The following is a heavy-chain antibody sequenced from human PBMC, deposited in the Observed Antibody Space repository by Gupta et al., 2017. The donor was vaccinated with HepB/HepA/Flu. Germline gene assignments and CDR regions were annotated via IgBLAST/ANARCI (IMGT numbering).Heavy chain of an antibody. D-gene: IGHD3-9*01. Sequence: EVQLVESGGGLVQPGGSLRLSCAASGFTFSQSWMNWVRQAPGKGLEWVANINPDGNEKRYVDSVRGRFTTSRDNAENSVYLQMNSLRAEDTAVYYCASFDARVNYWGQGTLVTVSS. J-gene: IGHJ4*02. CDR2: INPDGNEK. V-gene: IGHV3-7*01. CDR1: GFTFSQSW. CDR3: ASFDARVNY.